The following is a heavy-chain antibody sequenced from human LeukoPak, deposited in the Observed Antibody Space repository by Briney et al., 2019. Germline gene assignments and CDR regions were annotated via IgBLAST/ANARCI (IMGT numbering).Heavy chain of an antibody. CDR3: ARVRKGQYSSSWYYFDY. CDR2: ISNDGSNK. D-gene: IGHD6-13*01. V-gene: IGHV3-30-3*01. J-gene: IGHJ4*02. Sequence: PGGSLRLSCAASGFTFSSYAMNWVRQAPGKGREGGAFISNDGSNKYYADSVKGRFTISRDNSKNTLYLQMNSLRAEDTAVYYCARVRKGQYSSSWYYFDYWGEGTLVTVSS. CDR1: GFTFSSYA.